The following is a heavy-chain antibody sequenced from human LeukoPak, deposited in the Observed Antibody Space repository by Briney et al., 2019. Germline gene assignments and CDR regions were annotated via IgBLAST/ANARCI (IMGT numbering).Heavy chain of an antibody. J-gene: IGHJ4*02. CDR3: ARHVWLPLSD. V-gene: IGHV4-39*01. CDR1: GGSISSGSYY. D-gene: IGHD5-12*01. Sequence: PSETLSLTCTVSGGSISSGSYYWSWIRQPPGKGLEWIGEINHSGSTNYNPSLKSRVTISVDTSKNQFSLKLSSVTAADTAVYYCARHVWLPLSDWGQGTLVTVSS. CDR2: INHSGST.